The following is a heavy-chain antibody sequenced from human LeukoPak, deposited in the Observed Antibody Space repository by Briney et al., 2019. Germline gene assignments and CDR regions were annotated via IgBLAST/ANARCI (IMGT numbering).Heavy chain of an antibody. D-gene: IGHD3-22*01. Sequence: GASVKVSCKASGYTFTSYAIHWVRQAPGQRLEWMGWIYAGTGNTKYSQKFQDRVTITRDTSAGTAYMELSSLRSEDTAVFYCARDRGYYDSIDYWGQGTLVIVSS. V-gene: IGHV1-3*01. CDR2: IYAGTGNT. CDR1: GYTFTSYA. CDR3: ARDRGYYDSIDY. J-gene: IGHJ4*02.